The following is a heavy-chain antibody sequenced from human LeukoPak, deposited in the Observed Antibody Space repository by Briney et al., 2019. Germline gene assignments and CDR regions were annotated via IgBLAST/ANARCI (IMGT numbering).Heavy chain of an antibody. CDR2: MNPNSGNT. CDR3: ARLFLSQPEYYYYYYMDV. CDR1: GYTFTSYD. V-gene: IGHV1-8*01. Sequence: ASVKVSCKASGYTFTSYDINWVQQATGQGLEWMGWMNPNSGNTGYAQKFQGRVTMTRNTSISTAYMELSSLRSEDTAVYYCARLFLSQPEYYYYYYMDVWGKGTTVTVSS. J-gene: IGHJ6*03. D-gene: IGHD1-14*01.